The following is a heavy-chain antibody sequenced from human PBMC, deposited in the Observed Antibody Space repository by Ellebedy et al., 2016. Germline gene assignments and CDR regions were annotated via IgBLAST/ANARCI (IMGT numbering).Heavy chain of an antibody. CDR3: ARADYYYYMDV. CDR1: GYTFTDHY. V-gene: IGHV1-46*01. CDR2: FNPSGSGT. J-gene: IGHJ6*03. Sequence: ASVKVSCKASGYTFTDHYMHWVRQVPGQGPEWMGIFNPSGSGTAYALKFQGRLTMTMETSTSTVYMELRSLTSEDTAVYYCARADYYYYMDVWGKGTTVTVSS.